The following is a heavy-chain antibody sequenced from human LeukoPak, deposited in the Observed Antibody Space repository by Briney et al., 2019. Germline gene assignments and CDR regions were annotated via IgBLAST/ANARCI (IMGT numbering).Heavy chain of an antibody. Sequence: GGSLRLSCVASGFTFSSYSIHWVRQAPGKGLEWVSYISSSGSTIYYADSVKGRFTISRDNAKNSLYLQMNSLRAEDTAVYYCARDFGARSYYGSADDAFDIWGQGTMVTVSS. D-gene: IGHD3-10*01. V-gene: IGHV3-48*04. CDR1: GFTFSSYS. CDR3: ARDFGARSYYGSADDAFDI. J-gene: IGHJ3*02. CDR2: ISSSGSTI.